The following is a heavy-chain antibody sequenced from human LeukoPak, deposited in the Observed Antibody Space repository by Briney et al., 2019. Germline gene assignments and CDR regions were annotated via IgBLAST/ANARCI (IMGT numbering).Heavy chain of an antibody. V-gene: IGHV4-59*01. Sequence: SETLSLTCSGSGVYISSYYWSWIRQPPGKGLEWIGYINNSGRTNYNPSLKSRVTITVDTSKNEFSLKLSSVTAADTAAYFCARSVSRYCSSTTCYLNWFDPWGQGTLVTVSS. D-gene: IGHD2/OR15-2a*01. J-gene: IGHJ5*02. CDR1: GVYISSYY. CDR3: ARSVSRYCSSTTCYLNWFDP. CDR2: INNSGRT.